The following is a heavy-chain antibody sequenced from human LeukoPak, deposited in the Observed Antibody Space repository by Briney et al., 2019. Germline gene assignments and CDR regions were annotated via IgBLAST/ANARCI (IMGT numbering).Heavy chain of an antibody. J-gene: IGHJ4*02. D-gene: IGHD7-27*01. CDR2: ISYDGSNK. Sequence: PGGSLRLSCAASGFTFSSYAMHWVRQAPGKGLEWVAVISYDGSNKYYADSVKGRFTISRDNSKNTLYLQMNSLRAEDTAVYYCASFQTGDEYFDCWGQGTLVTVSS. CDR3: ASFQTGDEYFDC. V-gene: IGHV3-30*04. CDR1: GFTFSSYA.